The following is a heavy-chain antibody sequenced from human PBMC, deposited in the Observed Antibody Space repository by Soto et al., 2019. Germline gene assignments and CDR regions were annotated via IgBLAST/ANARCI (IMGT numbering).Heavy chain of an antibody. CDR1: GGTFSSYA. CDR3: ARGALYDYYDSSGYYARYYYYGMDV. CDR2: IVPIFGTA. J-gene: IGHJ6*02. Sequence: QVQLVQSGAEVKKPGSSVKVSCKASGGTFSSYAISWVRLAPGQGLEWMGGIVPIFGTANYAQKFQGRVTISADESTSTAYMELSSLRSEDTAVYYYARGALYDYYDSSGYYARYYYYGMDVWGQGTTVTVSS. D-gene: IGHD3-22*01. V-gene: IGHV1-69*01.